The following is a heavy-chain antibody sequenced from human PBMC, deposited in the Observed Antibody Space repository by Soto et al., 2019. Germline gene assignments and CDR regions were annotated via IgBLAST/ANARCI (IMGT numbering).Heavy chain of an antibody. V-gene: IGHV3-9*01. CDR1: GFTFDDYA. J-gene: IGHJ6*03. D-gene: IGHD3-9*01. CDR3: AKDRTLYFYYYMDV. CDR2: ISWNSGSI. Sequence: EVQLVESGGGLVQPGRSLRLSCAASGFTFDDYAMHWVRQAPGKGLEWVSGISWNSGSIGYADSVKGRFTISRDNAKNTLDLHMNSLRAEDTALYYCAKDRTLYFYYYMDVWGTGTTVTVSS.